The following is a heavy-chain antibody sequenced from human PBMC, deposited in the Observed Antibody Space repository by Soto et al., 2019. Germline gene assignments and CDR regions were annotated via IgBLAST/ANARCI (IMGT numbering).Heavy chain of an antibody. CDR1: GGTFSSYA. Sequence: RASVKVSCKASGGTFSSYAISWVRQAPGQGLEWMGGIIPIFGTANYAQKFQGRVTITADESTSTAYMELSSLRSEDTAVYYCARDEVHCSGGSCSPYWFFDLWGCGTLVTVSS. CDR2: IIPIFGTA. V-gene: IGHV1-69*13. J-gene: IGHJ2*01. D-gene: IGHD2-15*01. CDR3: ARDEVHCSGGSCSPYWFFDL.